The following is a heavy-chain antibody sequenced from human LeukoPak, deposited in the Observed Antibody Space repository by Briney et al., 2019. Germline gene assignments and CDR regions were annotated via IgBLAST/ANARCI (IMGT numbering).Heavy chain of an antibody. J-gene: IGHJ6*02. CDR3: ARMPFTRNDYYGLDV. CDR1: GFTVSNIF. CDR2: IYSGGST. V-gene: IGHV3-66*01. D-gene: IGHD3-10*01. Sequence: PGGSLRLSCAASGFTVSNIFMNWVRQAPGKGLEWVSIIYSGGSTYYADSVKGRFTISRDNSKNTLDPQMNSLRAEDTAVYYCARMPFTRNDYYGLDVWGQGTTVTVSS.